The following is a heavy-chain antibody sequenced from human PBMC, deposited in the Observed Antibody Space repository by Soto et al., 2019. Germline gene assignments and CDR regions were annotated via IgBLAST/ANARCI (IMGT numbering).Heavy chain of an antibody. CDR1: GYTFTSYG. D-gene: IGHD2-2*02. Sequence: GASVKVSCKASGYTFTSYGISWLRQAPGQGLEWMGWISAYNGNTNYAQKLQGRVTMTTDTSTSTAYMELRSLRSDDTAVYYCARVNIVVVPAAILSYYYGMDVWGQGTTVTVSS. CDR2: ISAYNGNT. CDR3: ARVNIVVVPAAILSYYYGMDV. V-gene: IGHV1-18*01. J-gene: IGHJ6*02.